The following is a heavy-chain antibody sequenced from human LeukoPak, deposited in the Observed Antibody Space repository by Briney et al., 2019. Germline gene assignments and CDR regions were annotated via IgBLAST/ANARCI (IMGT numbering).Heavy chain of an antibody. CDR3: AREYCSGGSCYSRGLVGAYFDY. CDR1: GFTFSDYY. J-gene: IGHJ4*02. Sequence: PGGSLRLSCAASGFTFSDYYMSWIRQAPGKGLEWVSYISSSANTIYYADSVKGRFTISRDNAKNSLYLQMNSLRAEDTAVYFCAREYCSGGSCYSRGLVGAYFDYWGQGTLVTVSS. D-gene: IGHD2-15*01. V-gene: IGHV3-11*01. CDR2: ISSSANTI.